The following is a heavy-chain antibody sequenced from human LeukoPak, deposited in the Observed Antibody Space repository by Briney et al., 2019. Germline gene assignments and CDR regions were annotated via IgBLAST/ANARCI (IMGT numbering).Heavy chain of an antibody. D-gene: IGHD3-16*01. V-gene: IGHV3-48*01. Sequence: GGSLRLSCAASGFTFSSYSMNWVRQAPGKGLEWVSYISSSSSTIYYADSVKGRFTISRDNAKNSLYLQMNSLRAEDTAVYYCARVVFGGVSSLFDYGGQGPLVTVSS. CDR3: ARVVFGGVSSLFDY. J-gene: IGHJ4*02. CDR1: GFTFSSYS. CDR2: ISSSSSTI.